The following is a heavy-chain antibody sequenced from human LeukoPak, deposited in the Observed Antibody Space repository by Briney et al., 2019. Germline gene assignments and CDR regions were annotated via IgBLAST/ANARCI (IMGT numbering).Heavy chain of an antibody. V-gene: IGHV1-2*04. J-gene: IGHJ4*02. CDR3: ARSNYDILTGLDY. CDR1: GYTFTGYY. D-gene: IGHD3-9*01. CDR2: INPNSGGT. Sequence: GASVKVSCKASGYTFTGYYMHWVRQAPGQGLEWMGWINPNSGGTNYAQKFQGWVTVTRDTSISTAYMELSRLRSDDTAVYYCARSNYDILTGLDYWGQGTLVTVSS.